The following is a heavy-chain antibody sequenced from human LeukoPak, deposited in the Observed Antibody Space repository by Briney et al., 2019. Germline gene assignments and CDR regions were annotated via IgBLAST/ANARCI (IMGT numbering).Heavy chain of an antibody. Sequence: SVKVSCKASGGTFSSYAISWVRQAPGQGLEWMGGIIPIFGTANYAQKFQGRVTITTDESTSTAYMELSSLRSEDTAVYYCARRLRGYSGYDANYYYGMDVWGQGTTVTVSS. CDR1: GGTFSSYA. D-gene: IGHD5-12*01. CDR3: ARRLRGYSGYDANYYYGMDV. CDR2: IIPIFGTA. J-gene: IGHJ6*02. V-gene: IGHV1-69*05.